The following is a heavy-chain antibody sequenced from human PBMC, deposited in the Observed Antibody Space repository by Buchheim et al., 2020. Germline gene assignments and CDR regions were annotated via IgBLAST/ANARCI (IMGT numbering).Heavy chain of an antibody. CDR3: ARELGYGYSYADYYYGMDV. D-gene: IGHD5-18*01. V-gene: IGHV3-33*01. CDR1: GFTFSSYG. CDR2: IWYDGSNK. J-gene: IGHJ6*02. Sequence: QVQLVESGGGVVQPGRSLRLSCAASGFTFSSYGMHWVRQAPGKGLEWVAVIWYDGSNKYYADSVKGRFTISRDNSKNTLYLQMNSLRAEDTAVYYCARELGYGYSYADYYYGMDVWGQGTT.